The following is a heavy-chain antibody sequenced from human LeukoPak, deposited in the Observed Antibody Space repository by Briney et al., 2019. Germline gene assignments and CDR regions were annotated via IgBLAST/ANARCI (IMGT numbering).Heavy chain of an antibody. V-gene: IGHV3-7*01. CDR1: GFTFSSYW. J-gene: IGHJ4*02. CDR2: IKQDGSEK. CDR3: ARSCSSTSCYVDY. D-gene: IGHD2-2*01. Sequence: GGSLRLSCAASGFTFSSYWMCWVRQAPGKGLEWVANIKQDGSEKYYVDSVKGRFTISRDNAKNSLYLQMNSLRAEDTAVYYCARSCSSTSCYVDYWGQGTLVTVSS.